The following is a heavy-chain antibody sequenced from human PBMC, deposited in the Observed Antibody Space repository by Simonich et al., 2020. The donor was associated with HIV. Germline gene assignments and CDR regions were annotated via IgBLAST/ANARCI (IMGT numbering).Heavy chain of an antibody. CDR3: ARHSGYADAFDI. Sequence: QVLLQESGPGLVKPSETLSLTCSVSGGSISSSNYYWGWIRQPPGKGLEWIGDVDDSGSPNYSPSLKSRVTISLDTSKNQFSLKLSSVTAADTAVYYCARHSGYADAFDIWGQGTMITVSS. J-gene: IGHJ3*02. CDR1: GGSISSSNYY. CDR2: VDDSGSP. V-gene: IGHV4-39*01. D-gene: IGHD5-12*01.